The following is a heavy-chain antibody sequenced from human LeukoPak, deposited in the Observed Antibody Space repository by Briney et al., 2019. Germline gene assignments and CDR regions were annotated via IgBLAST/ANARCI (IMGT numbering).Heavy chain of an antibody. V-gene: IGHV4-59*01. D-gene: IGHD3-22*01. CDR1: GGSINSYY. CDR2: IYYSGST. Sequence: SETLSLTCTVSGGSINSYYWSWIRQPPGKGLEWIGYIYYSGSTNYNPSLKSRVTISVDTSKNQFSLKLSSVTAADTAVYYCARVTYYYDSSGYYGAFDIWGQGTMVTVSS. J-gene: IGHJ3*02. CDR3: ARVTYYYDSSGYYGAFDI.